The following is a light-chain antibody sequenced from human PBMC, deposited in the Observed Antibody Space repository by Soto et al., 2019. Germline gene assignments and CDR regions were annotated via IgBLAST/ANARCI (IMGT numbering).Light chain of an antibody. CDR1: SGSVSTSYY. CDR3: VLYMGSGISV. Sequence: QAVVTQEPSFSVSPGGTVTLTCGLSSGSVSTSYYPSWYQQTPGQPPRTLIYSTNTRSSGVPDRCSGSILGNKAALTITGAQADDESDYYCVLYMGSGISVFGGRTKVTVL. J-gene: IGLJ2*01. CDR2: STN. V-gene: IGLV8-61*01.